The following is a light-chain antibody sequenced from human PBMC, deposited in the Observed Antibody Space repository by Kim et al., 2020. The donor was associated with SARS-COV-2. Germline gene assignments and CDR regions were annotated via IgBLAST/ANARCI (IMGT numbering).Light chain of an antibody. CDR3: QQRGS. Sequence: LSLSPGDRATRSCRASQGVSNYLAWYQQKPGQAPRLLIYEASKRAAGIPARFSGSGSGTDFTLTISRLEPGDSAVYFCQQRGSFGQGTRLEIK. CDR2: EAS. J-gene: IGKJ5*01. CDR1: QGVSNY. V-gene: IGKV3-11*01.